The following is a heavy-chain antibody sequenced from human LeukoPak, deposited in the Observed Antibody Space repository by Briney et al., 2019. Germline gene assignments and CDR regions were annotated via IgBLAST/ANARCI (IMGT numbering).Heavy chain of an antibody. D-gene: IGHD3-10*01. V-gene: IGHV1-18*01. J-gene: IGHJ3*02. Sequence: AASVKVSCKASGYTFTSYGISWVRQAPGQGLEWMGWISAYNGNTNYAQKLQGRVTMTTDTSTSTAYMELRSLRSDDTAVYYCARDLPRARGVIITSDAFDIWGQGTMVTVSS. CDR2: ISAYNGNT. CDR3: ARDLPRARGVIITSDAFDI. CDR1: GYTFTSYG.